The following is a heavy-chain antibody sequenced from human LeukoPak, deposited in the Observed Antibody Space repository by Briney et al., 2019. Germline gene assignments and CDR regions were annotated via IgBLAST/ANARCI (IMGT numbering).Heavy chain of an antibody. CDR1: GLTVSSFT. D-gene: IGHD6-13*01. CDR3: AKAQGAWYYSDS. J-gene: IGHJ4*02. V-gene: IGHV3-23*03. CDR2: FTTGANYT. Sequence: GGSLRLSCAASGLTVSSFTMSWVRQAPGKGLEWVSVFTTGANYTYYADSVKGRFTMTRDNSKNTIFLQLNNVRADDTAVYFCAKAQGAWYYSDSWGQGTLVTVSS.